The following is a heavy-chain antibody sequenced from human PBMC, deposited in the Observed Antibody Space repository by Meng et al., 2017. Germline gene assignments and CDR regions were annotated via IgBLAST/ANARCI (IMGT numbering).Heavy chain of an antibody. CDR1: GYTFTSYT. CDR2: IKSANGDA. D-gene: IGHD6-13*01. V-gene: IGHV1-3*01. CDR3: ARGTGSSWFDP. J-gene: IGHJ5*02. Sequence: QVQLVQSGAEVEKPGASVTVSRKASGYTFTSYTIHWVRQAPGQSLAWMGWIKSANGDAKYSQKFQGRLTLTRDTSASTAYLELSSPTFEDTAVYYCARGTGSSWFDPWGQGTLVTVSS.